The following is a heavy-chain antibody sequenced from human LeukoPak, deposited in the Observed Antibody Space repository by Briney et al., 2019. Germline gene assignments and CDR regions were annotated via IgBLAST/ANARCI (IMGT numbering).Heavy chain of an antibody. D-gene: IGHD3-10*02. V-gene: IGHV4-61*08. Sequence: SETLSPTCTVSGGSISSGDYYWSWIRQPPGKGLEWLGYIYYSGNTDYNPSLKSRVAISVDTSKNQFSLKLSSVTAADTAVYYCARSTGSTMFIDYWGQGTLVTVSS. J-gene: IGHJ4*02. CDR3: ARSTGSTMFIDY. CDR1: GGSISSGDYY. CDR2: IYYSGNT.